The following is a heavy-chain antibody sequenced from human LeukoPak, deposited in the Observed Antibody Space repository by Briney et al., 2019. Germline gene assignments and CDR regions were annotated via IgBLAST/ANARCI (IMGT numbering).Heavy chain of an antibody. V-gene: IGHV1-69*13. CDR3: ARDRGYSGSYYYYFDY. CDR1: GGTFSSYA. Sequence: SVKVSCKASGGTFSSYAISWVRQAPGQGLEWMGGIIPIFGTANYAQKFQGRVTITADESTSTAYMELSSLRSEDTAVYYCARDRGYSGSYYYYFDYWGQGTLVTVSS. J-gene: IGHJ4*02. D-gene: IGHD1-26*01. CDR2: IIPIFGTA.